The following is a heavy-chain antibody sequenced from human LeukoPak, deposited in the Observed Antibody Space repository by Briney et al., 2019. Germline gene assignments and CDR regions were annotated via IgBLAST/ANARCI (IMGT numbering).Heavy chain of an antibody. V-gene: IGHV3-48*02. D-gene: IGHD5-12*01. Sequence: GGSLRLSCAASGFTFSRYSMNCVRNAPGKGLEWVSYISSSSNTIYYADSVKGIFTISRHNPKNSLYLQMNGLRDEETAVYYCAREAGYSGYDWRDYWGQGTLVTVSS. CDR3: AREAGYSGYDWRDY. CDR2: ISSSSNTI. CDR1: GFTFSRYS. J-gene: IGHJ4*02.